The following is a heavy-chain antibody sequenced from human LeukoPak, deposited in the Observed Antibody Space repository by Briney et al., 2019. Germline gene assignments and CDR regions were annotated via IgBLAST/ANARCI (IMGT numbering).Heavy chain of an antibody. V-gene: IGHV4-61*02. CDR1: GGSISSGSYY. CDR2: IYTSGST. D-gene: IGHD2-2*01. Sequence: SQTLSLTCTVSGGSISSGSYYWSWIRQPAGKGLEWIGRIYTSGSTNYNTSLKSRVTISVDTSKNQFSLKLSSVIAADTAVYYCARGLGYCSSTSRPTDAFDIWGQGTMVTVSS. CDR3: ARGLGYCSSTSRPTDAFDI. J-gene: IGHJ3*02.